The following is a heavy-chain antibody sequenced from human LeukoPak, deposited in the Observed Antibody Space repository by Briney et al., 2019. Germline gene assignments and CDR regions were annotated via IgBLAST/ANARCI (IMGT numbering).Heavy chain of an antibody. CDR3: AKGGTYGSGADLYYYYMDV. J-gene: IGHJ6*03. CDR2: INAGNGNT. CDR1: GYTFTSYA. V-gene: IGHV1-3*03. Sequence: ASVKVSCKASGYTFTSYAMHWVRQAPEQRLEWMGWINAGNGNTKYSQEFQGRVTITRDTSASTAYMELSSLRSEDMAVYYCAKGGTYGSGADLYYYYMDVWGKGTTVTISS. D-gene: IGHD3-10*01.